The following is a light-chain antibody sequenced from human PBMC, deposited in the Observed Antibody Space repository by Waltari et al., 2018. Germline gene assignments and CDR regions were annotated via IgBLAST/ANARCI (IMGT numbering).Light chain of an antibody. J-gene: IGKJ1*01. V-gene: IGKV3-20*01. CDR2: GAS. CDR1: QSVSSNS. Sequence: EIVLTQSPGTLSLSPGERATLSCRASQSVSSNSLAWYQQKAGQAPRLLIYGASNRATGIPDRFSGSGSGTDFTLTISRLEPEDFAVYYCQQYGGSPWTFGQGTKMEIK. CDR3: QQYGGSPWT.